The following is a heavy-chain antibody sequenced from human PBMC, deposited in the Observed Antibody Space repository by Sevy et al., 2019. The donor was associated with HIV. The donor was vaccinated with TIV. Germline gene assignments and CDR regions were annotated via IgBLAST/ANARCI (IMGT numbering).Heavy chain of an antibody. Sequence: SETLSLTCTVSGGSMSSYHWSRMRQSPQKGLEWIGYINNSRSTNYNPSLKSRVTISIDTSKNQFSLNLSSVTAADTAVYYCARLRSAGYDFWSGFKDYHGMDVWGQGTTVTVSS. J-gene: IGHJ6*02. CDR2: INNSRST. CDR1: GGSMSSYH. D-gene: IGHD3-3*01. V-gene: IGHV4-59*12. CDR3: ARLRSAGYDFWSGFKDYHGMDV.